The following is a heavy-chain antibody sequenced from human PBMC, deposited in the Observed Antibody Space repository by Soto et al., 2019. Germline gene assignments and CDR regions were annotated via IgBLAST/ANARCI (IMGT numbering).Heavy chain of an antibody. J-gene: IGHJ4*02. Sequence: GASVKVSCKASGYTFTSYYMHWVRQAPGQGLEWMGIINPSGGSTSYAQKFQGRVNMTRDTSTSTVYMELSSLRSEDTAVYYCARGYQVGLPHYYDSSGYQPPSYYFDYWGQGTLVTVSS. CDR3: ARGYQVGLPHYYDSSGYQPPSYYFDY. CDR2: INPSGGST. CDR1: GYTFTSYY. V-gene: IGHV1-46*01. D-gene: IGHD3-22*01.